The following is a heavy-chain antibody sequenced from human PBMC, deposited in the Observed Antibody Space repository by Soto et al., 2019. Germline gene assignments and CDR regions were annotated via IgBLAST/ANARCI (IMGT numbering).Heavy chain of an antibody. J-gene: IGHJ6*02. Sequence: ASVKVSCKASGYTFTGYYMHWVRQAPGQGPEWMGWISPFNGNTYYAQKVQGRVTMTTDTSTSTVYMELRSLRSDDTAVYYCARDQSFDRTYYYGIDAWGQGTTVTVSS. CDR2: ISPFNGNT. CDR3: ARDQSFDRTYYYGIDA. CDR1: GYTFTGYY. V-gene: IGHV1-18*04.